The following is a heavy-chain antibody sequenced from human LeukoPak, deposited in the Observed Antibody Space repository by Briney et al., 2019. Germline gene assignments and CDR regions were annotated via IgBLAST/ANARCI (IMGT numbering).Heavy chain of an antibody. D-gene: IGHD3/OR15-3a*01. CDR2: ISYDGSNK. CDR3: ARGRTRSFDY. J-gene: IGHJ4*02. Sequence: GRSLRLSCAASGFTFSNYGMHWVRQAPGKGLEWVAVISYDGSNKYYADSVKGRFTISRDNSKNTLYLQMNSLRADDTAVYYCARGRTRSFDYWGQGTLVTVSS. V-gene: IGHV3-30*03. CDR1: GFTFSNYG.